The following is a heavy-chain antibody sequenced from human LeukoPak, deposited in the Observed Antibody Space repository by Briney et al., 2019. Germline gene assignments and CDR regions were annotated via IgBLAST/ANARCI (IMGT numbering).Heavy chain of an antibody. CDR3: AKLMDNNYDGSAFDY. V-gene: IGHV1-69*04. J-gene: IGHJ4*02. CDR1: GGTFSSYA. Sequence: GASVKVSCKASGGTFSSYAISWVRQAPGQGLEWMGRIIPILGIANYAQKFQGRVTITADKSTSTAYMELSSLRSEDTALYYCAKLMDNNYDGSAFDYWGQGTLVTVSS. CDR2: IIPILGIA. D-gene: IGHD3-22*01.